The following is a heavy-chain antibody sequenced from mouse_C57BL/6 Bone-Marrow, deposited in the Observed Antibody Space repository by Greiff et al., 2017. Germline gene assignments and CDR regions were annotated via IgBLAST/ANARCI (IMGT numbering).Heavy chain of an antibody. Sequence: EVQGVESGGGLVKPGGSLKLSCAASGFTFSSYAMSWVRQTPEKRLEWVATISDGGGCTSYPDNVKGRFTISGDNATNNLYLHMGHLKSEGTAMYYCARPAYFDYWGQGTTLTVSS. CDR3: ARPAYFDY. J-gene: IGHJ2*01. CDR2: ISDGGGCT. V-gene: IGHV5-4*01. CDR1: GFTFSSYA.